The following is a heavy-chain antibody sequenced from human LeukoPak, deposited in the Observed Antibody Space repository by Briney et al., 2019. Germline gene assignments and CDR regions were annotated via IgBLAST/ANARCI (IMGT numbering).Heavy chain of an antibody. Sequence: PSGTLSLTCTVSGYSITSVYWSWIRQPPGKGLEVIGYTYTSGDTNYNPSLRSRVTMSLDASKNEVSLKMSSVTAADTAVYYCARTARVFDYWGQGILVTVSS. CDR2: TYTSGDT. CDR1: GYSITSVY. CDR3: ARTARVFDY. V-gene: IGHV4-4*09. J-gene: IGHJ4*02.